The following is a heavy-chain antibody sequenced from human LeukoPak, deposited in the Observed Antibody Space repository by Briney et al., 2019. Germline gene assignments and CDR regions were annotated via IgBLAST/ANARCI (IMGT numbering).Heavy chain of an antibody. Sequence: ASVKVSCKASGYTFTSYGIIWVRQAAGRGLEGVGWISAYNGNKNYAQKLQGRVTMTTDTSTNTAYMELRSLRSDDTAVYYCARVGDSSGYYERRGTTAGDYWGQGTLVTVSS. CDR2: ISAYNGNK. CDR3: ARVGDSSGYYERRGTTAGDY. CDR1: GYTFTSYG. D-gene: IGHD3-22*01. J-gene: IGHJ4*02. V-gene: IGHV1-18*01.